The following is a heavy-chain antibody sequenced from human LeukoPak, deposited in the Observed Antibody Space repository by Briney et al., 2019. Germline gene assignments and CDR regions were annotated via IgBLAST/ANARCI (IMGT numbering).Heavy chain of an antibody. CDR1: GGSISSGSYY. D-gene: IGHD1-26*01. J-gene: IGHJ3*02. CDR2: IYTSGST. Sequence: PSETLSLTCTVSGGSISSGSYYWSWIRQPAWKGLEWIGRIYTSGSTNYNPSLKSRVTISVDTSKNQFSLKLSSVTAADTAVYYCASGRSDAFVIWGQGTIVTVSS. CDR3: ASGRSDAFVI. V-gene: IGHV4-61*02.